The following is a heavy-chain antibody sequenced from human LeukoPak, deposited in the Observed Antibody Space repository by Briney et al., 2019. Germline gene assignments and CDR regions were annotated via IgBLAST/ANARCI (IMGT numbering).Heavy chain of an antibody. CDR2: FGRSGSDT. J-gene: IGHJ4*02. V-gene: IGHV3-23*01. CDR1: GFTFGTSA. CDR3: AKGSLGSWYYFDY. D-gene: IGHD6-13*01. Sequence: PGGSLRLSCAASGFTFGTSAMSWVRQAPGMGPEWVSTFGRSGSDTYYSDSVKGRFTIFRDNSKNTLYLQMNSLRDEDTAVYYCAKGSLGSWYYFDYWGQGTLVTVSS.